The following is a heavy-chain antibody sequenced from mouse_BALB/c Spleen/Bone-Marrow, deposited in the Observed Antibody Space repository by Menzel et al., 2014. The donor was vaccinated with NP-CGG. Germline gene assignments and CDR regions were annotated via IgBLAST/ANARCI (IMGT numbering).Heavy chain of an antibody. J-gene: IGHJ3*01. CDR1: GFTFSSYA. D-gene: IGHD2-4*01. CDR2: ISSGGNT. Sequence: EVKLMEPGGGLVKPGGSLKLSCAASGFTFSSYAMSWVRQTPEKRLEWVASISSGGNTYYPDSMKGRFTISRDNARNILDLQMSRLRSEDTAMYYCARGGELRPWFAYWGQGTLVTVSA. CDR3: ARGGELRPWFAY. V-gene: IGHV5-6-5*01.